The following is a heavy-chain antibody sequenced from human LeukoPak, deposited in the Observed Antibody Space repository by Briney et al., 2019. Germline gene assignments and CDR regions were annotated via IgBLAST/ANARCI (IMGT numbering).Heavy chain of an antibody. V-gene: IGHV4-61*05. Sequence: SETLSLTCTVSGGSISSSSYYWGWIRQPPGKGLEWIGRIYTSESTNYNPSLKSRVSMSVDTSKNQLSLKLSSVTAADTAVYYCARGQFWSGYSIWGQGTLVTVSS. D-gene: IGHD3-3*02. CDR1: GGSISSSSYY. CDR3: ARGQFWSGYSI. J-gene: IGHJ4*02. CDR2: IYTSEST.